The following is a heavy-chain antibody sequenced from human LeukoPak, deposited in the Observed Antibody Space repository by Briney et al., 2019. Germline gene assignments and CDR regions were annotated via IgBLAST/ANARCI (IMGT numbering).Heavy chain of an antibody. V-gene: IGHV1-3*01. J-gene: IGHJ5*02. CDR1: GYTFTSYA. CDR2: INAGNGNT. D-gene: IGHD2-2*01. CDR3: AREGDVVADVNWFDP. Sequence: ASVKVSCKASGYTFTSYAMHWVRQAPGQRLEWMGWINAGNGNTKYSQKFQGRVTITRDTSASTAYMDVSRLRSDDTAVYYCAREGDVVADVNWFDPWGQGTLVTVSS.